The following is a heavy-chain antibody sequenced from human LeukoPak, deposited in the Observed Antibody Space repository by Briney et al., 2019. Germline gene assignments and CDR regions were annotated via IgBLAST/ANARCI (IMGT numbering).Heavy chain of an antibody. J-gene: IGHJ4*02. Sequence: PGGSLRLSCAASGFTFSTFAMSWVRQAPGEGLEWVSSISGSSGTTYYADSVKGRFTISRDNSRNTLYLQMNSLRAEDTAVYYCAKDHGVAVAGMYYWGQGTLVTVSS. CDR2: ISGSSGTT. CDR1: GFTFSTFA. CDR3: AKDHGVAVAGMYY. D-gene: IGHD6-19*01. V-gene: IGHV3-23*01.